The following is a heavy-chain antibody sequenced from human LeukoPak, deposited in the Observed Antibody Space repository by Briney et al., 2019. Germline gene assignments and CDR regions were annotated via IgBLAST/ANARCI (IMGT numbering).Heavy chain of an antibody. V-gene: IGHV3-30*03. CDR3: ARVGSIAAAGTPDY. CDR1: GFTFSSYG. CDR2: ISYDGSNK. J-gene: IGHJ4*02. Sequence: PGRSLRLSCAASGFTFSSYGMHWVRQAPGKGLEWVAVISYDGSNKYYADSVKGRFTISRDNAKNSLYLQMNSLRAEDAAVYYCARVGSIAAAGTPDYWGQGTLVTVSS. D-gene: IGHD6-13*01.